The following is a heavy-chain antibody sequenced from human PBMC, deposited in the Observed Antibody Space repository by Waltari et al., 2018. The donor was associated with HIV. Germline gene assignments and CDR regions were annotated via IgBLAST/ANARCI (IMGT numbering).Heavy chain of an antibody. J-gene: IGHJ3*02. D-gene: IGHD3-22*01. CDR1: GYTFTNYW. CDR2: IYPFDSDT. CDR3: ARLFYYDTTGYINNAFDI. Sequence: EVQLVQSGAEVGKSGESLRISCKASGYTFTNYWIAWARQMSGEGLEWMGIIYPFDSDTRYNPSFEGQITISADKSLATAYLEWSKLNASDAAIYYCARLFYYDTTGYINNAFDIWGQGTLVTVS. V-gene: IGHV5-51*03.